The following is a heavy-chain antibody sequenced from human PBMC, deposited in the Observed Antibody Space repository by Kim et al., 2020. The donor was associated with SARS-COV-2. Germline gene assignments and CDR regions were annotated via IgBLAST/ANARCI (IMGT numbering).Heavy chain of an antibody. CDR3: ARGSGYSGSHPYYYGMDV. D-gene: IGHD1-26*01. J-gene: IGHJ6*02. V-gene: IGHV4-61*01. CDR1: GGSVSSSNYY. CDR2: INYRGST. Sequence: SETLSLTCSVSGGSVSSSNYYWSWIRQPPGKGLEWIGYINYRGSTNYHPSLKSRITISVDTSKNQFSLKLSSVTAADTAFYYCARGSGYSGSHPYYYGMDVGGQGTTVTVSS.